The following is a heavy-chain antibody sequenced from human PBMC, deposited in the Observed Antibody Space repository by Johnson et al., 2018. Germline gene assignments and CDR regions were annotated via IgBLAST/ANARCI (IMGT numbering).Heavy chain of an antibody. D-gene: IGHD2-2*01. CDR2: IKQDGSEK. V-gene: IGHV3-7*01. Sequence: VQLQESGGGLVQPGGSLRLSCAASGFTFSSYWMSWVRQAPGKGLEWVANIKQDGSEKYYVDSVKGRFTISRANAKNSLFLQMNGLRAEDTAVYYCAREAVVVPAARYHYYVMDVWGQGTTVTVSS. J-gene: IGHJ6*02. CDR3: AREAVVVPAARYHYYVMDV. CDR1: GFTFSSYW.